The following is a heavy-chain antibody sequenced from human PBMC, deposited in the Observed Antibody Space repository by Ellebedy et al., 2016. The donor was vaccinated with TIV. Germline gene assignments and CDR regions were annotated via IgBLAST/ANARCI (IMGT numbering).Heavy chain of an antibody. CDR2: IRQDGSEK. CDR3: ATDGSYGDYLSPTHAFVI. Sequence: GGSLRLSCGASGFSFSSYWMSWVRQAPGKGLEWVANIRQDGSEKYYVDSVKGRFTISRDNAKNSLYLHLNSLRAEDTAMYDCATDGSYGDYLSPTHAFVIWGQGTMVTVSS. CDR1: GFSFSSYW. J-gene: IGHJ3*02. V-gene: IGHV3-7*01. D-gene: IGHD4-17*01.